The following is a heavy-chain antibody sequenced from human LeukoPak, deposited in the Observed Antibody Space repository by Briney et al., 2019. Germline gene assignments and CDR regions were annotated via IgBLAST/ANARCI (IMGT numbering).Heavy chain of an antibody. J-gene: IGHJ4*02. CDR2: IHASGTT. CDR3: ARHVICGGGNCYGAALDY. V-gene: IGHV4-4*09. CDR1: GGSISGFY. Sequence: ASETLSLTCTVSGGSISGFYWSWIRQPPGKGLEWLGYIHASGTTSYSPSLKSRVTISVDSSKNHSSLKLTSVTAADTAVYYCARHVICGGGNCYGAALDYWGQGTLVTVSS. D-gene: IGHD2-15*01.